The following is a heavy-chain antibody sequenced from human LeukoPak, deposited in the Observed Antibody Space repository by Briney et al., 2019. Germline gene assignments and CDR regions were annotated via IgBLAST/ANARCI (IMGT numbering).Heavy chain of an antibody. CDR2: IKSDGSST. D-gene: IGHD3-16*02. CDR1: GFTFSSYW. J-gene: IGHJ4*02. V-gene: IGHV3-74*01. CDR3: ARDPFGESSY. Sequence: PGGSLRLSCAASGFTFSSYWMHWVRQAPGKVLVWVSRIKSDGSSTSYADSVKGRFTISRDNGMNTLYLQMNSLRAEDTAVYYCARDPFGESSYWGRGILVTVSS.